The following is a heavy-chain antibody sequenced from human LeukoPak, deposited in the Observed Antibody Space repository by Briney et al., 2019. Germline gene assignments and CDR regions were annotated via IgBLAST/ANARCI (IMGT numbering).Heavy chain of an antibody. CDR3: ARGGYTTSFDP. CDR2: ISSSSSTI. Sequence: GGSLRLSCAASGFTFSSYSMNWVRQAPGKGLEWVSYISSSSSTIYYADSVKGRFTISRDNAKNSLYLQMNSLRAEDTAVYYCARGGYTTSFDPWGQGTLVTVSS. V-gene: IGHV3-48*01. CDR1: GFTFSSYS. D-gene: IGHD6-13*01. J-gene: IGHJ5*02.